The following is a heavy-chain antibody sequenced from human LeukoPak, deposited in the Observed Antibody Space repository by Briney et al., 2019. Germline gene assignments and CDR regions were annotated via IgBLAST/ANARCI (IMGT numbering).Heavy chain of an antibody. CDR1: GGSFSGYY. CDR2: IYYSGST. CDR3: ARDPPFIVGATEY. D-gene: IGHD1-26*01. V-gene: IGHV4-34*01. J-gene: IGHJ4*02. Sequence: SETLSLTCAVYGGSFSGYYWSWIRQHPGKGLEWIGYIYYSGSTYYNPSLKSRVTISVDTSKNQFSLKLSSVTAADTAVYYCARDPPFIVGATEYWGQGTLVTVPS.